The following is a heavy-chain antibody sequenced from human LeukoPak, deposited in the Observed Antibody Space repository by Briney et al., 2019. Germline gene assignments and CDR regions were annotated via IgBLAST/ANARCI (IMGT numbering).Heavy chain of an antibody. V-gene: IGHV3-53*01. CDR3: ARAGYYDSSGYQDY. CDR1: GFTVSSNY. D-gene: IGHD3-22*01. J-gene: IGHJ4*02. Sequence: QAGGSLRLSCAASGFTVSSNYMSWVRQAPGKGLEWVSVIYSGGSTYYADSVKGRLTISRDNSKNTLYLQMNSLRAEDTAVYYCARAGYYDSSGYQDYWGQGTLVTVSS. CDR2: IYSGGST.